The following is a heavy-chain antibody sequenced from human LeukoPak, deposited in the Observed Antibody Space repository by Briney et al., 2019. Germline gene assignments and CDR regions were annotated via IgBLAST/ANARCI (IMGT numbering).Heavy chain of an antibody. Sequence: SETLSLTCTVSGGSISSSSYYWGWICQPPGKGLEWIGSIYYSGSTYYNPSLKSRVTISVDTSKNQFSLKLSSVTAADTAVYYCARRYFYDSGGYYYYFDYWGQGTLVTVSS. J-gene: IGHJ4*02. V-gene: IGHV4-39*01. CDR1: GGSISSSSYY. CDR2: IYYSGST. CDR3: ARRYFYDSGGYYYYFDY. D-gene: IGHD3-22*01.